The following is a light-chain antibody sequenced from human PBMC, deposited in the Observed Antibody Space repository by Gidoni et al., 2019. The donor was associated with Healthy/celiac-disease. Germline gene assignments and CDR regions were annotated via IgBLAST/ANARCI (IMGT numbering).Light chain of an antibody. CDR2: AAS. CDR1: QSISSY. Sequence: DIQMTHSPSSPYASVGDRVTITCRASQSISSYLNWYQQKPGKAPKFLIYAASSLQSGVPSRFSGSGSGTDFTLTISSLQPEDFATYYWQQSYSTPLTFGGGTKVEIK. CDR3: QQSYSTPLT. V-gene: IGKV1-39*01. J-gene: IGKJ4*01.